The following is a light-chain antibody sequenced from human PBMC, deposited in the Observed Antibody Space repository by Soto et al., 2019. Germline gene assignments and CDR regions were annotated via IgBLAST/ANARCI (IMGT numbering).Light chain of an antibody. J-gene: IGKJ4*01. Sequence: DIQMTQSPSTLSASVGDRVTITCRASQSIGTWLAWYQQKPGKAPKLLIYKASNLEGGVPSRFSGSGSGTEFTITIDSLQPDDFATYYCQQYKTYPLTFGGGTTVDIK. CDR3: QQYKTYPLT. CDR1: QSIGTW. V-gene: IGKV1-5*03. CDR2: KAS.